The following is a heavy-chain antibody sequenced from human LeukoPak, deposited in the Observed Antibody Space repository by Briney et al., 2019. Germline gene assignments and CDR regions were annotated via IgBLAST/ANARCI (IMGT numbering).Heavy chain of an antibody. CDR1: GLSFSAYS. CDR3: ARDSRSHCGTDACYGPYFDY. V-gene: IGHV3-48*01. J-gene: IGHJ4*02. D-gene: IGHD2-2*01. Sequence: GGSLRLSCEASGLSFSAYSMSWVRQAPGKGLEWISYIRSSSTTIYYADSVKGRFTISRDNAENSVYLQMNSLRVEDTAVHFCARDSRSHCGTDACYGPYFDYWGQGILVAVSS. CDR2: IRSSSTTI.